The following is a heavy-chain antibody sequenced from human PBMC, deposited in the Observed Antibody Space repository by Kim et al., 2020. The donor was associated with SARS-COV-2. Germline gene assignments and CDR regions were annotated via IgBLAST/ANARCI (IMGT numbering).Heavy chain of an antibody. V-gene: IGHV4-34*01. D-gene: IGHD3-3*01. J-gene: IGHJ5*02. CDR1: GGSFSGYY. Sequence: SETLSLTCAVYGGSFSGYYWSWIRQPPGKGLEWIGEINHSGSTNYNPSLKSRVTISVDTSKNQFSLKLSSVTAADTAVYYCARDADYDFWSGYYSNWFDPWGQGTLVTVSS. CDR3: ARDADYDFWSGYYSNWFDP. CDR2: INHSGST.